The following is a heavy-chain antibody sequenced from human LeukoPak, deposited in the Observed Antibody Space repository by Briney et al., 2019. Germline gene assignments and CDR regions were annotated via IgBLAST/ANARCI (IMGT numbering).Heavy chain of an antibody. CDR2: IYYSGST. D-gene: IGHD1-26*01. J-gene: IGHJ4*02. CDR3: ARDFKVAVGATHYFDT. Sequence: SETLSLTCTVSGGSISSYYWSWIRQPPGKRLEWIGYIYYSGSTNYSPSLKSRVTISVDTSKNQFSLKLSSVTAADTAVYYCARDFKVAVGATHYFDTWGQGTLVTVSS. CDR1: GGSISSYY. V-gene: IGHV4-59*01.